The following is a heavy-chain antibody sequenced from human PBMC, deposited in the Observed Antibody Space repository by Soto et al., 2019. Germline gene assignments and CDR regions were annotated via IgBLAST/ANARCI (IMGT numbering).Heavy chain of an antibody. CDR1: GGSISSSSYY. J-gene: IGHJ3*02. CDR2: IYYSGST. Sequence: QLQLQESGPGLVKPSETLSLTCTVSGGSISSSSYYWGWIRQPPGKGLEWIGSIYYSGSTYYNPSLKSRATISVDTANNQCSLKLSSVTAADTAVYYCARAIVVVVAATVSEAFDIWVQETMITVSS. CDR3: ARAIVVVVAATVSEAFDI. V-gene: IGHV4-39*01. D-gene: IGHD2-15*01.